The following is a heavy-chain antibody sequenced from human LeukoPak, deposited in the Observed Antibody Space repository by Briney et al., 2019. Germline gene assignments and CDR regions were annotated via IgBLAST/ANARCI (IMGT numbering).Heavy chain of an antibody. Sequence: SVKVSCKASGGTFSSYAISWVRQAPGQGLEWMGGIIPIFGTANYAQKFQGRVTITTDESTSTAYMELSSLRSEDTAVYYCARDRSNRHYYYYMDVWGKGTTVTVSS. J-gene: IGHJ6*03. CDR3: ARDRSNRHYYYYMDV. CDR2: IIPIFGTA. CDR1: GGTFSSYA. V-gene: IGHV1-69*05. D-gene: IGHD4-11*01.